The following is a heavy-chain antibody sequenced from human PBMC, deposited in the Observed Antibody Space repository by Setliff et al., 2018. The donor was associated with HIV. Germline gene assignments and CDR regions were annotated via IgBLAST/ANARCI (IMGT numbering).Heavy chain of an antibody. V-gene: IGHV4-34*01. J-gene: IGHJ4*02. CDR2: FRLSGGT. CDR1: GGSFSNYF. D-gene: IGHD3-22*01. Sequence: SETLSLTCGVFGGSFSNYFWTWMRQPPGKGLEWIGEFRLSGGTNYNYNPSLETRVTISVDTSKNQFSLKLNSVTAADTAVYYCARTPEDYDQYFFDRWGQGTLVTVSS. CDR3: ARTPEDYDQYFFDR.